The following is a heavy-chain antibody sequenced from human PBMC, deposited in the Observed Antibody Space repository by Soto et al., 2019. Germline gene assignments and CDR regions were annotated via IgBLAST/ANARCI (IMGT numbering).Heavy chain of an antibody. V-gene: IGHV3-21*01. CDR3: ARAASIGWYEAYYFDY. Sequence: LRLSCAASGSIFRNNDMNWVRQAPGKGLEWVSSISSSGTYIFYADSVKGRFTVSRDNAKNSLYLQMNSLRAEDTAVYYCARAASIGWYEAYYFDYWGQGTQVTVSS. CDR2: ISSSGTYI. CDR1: GSIFRNND. J-gene: IGHJ4*02. D-gene: IGHD6-19*01.